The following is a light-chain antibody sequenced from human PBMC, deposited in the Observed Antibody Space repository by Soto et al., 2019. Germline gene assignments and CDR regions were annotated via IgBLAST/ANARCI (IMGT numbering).Light chain of an antibody. CDR1: SSDVGSYNL. V-gene: IGLV2-23*01. J-gene: IGLJ2*01. CDR2: EGN. Sequence: QSALTQPASVSGSPGQSITISCTGTSSDVGSYNLVSWYQQHPGKAPKLMIYEGNKRPSGVSNRFSGSKSGNTASLTISGLQAEDEADYYCCSYAGSDTPVVLGGGTKLTVL. CDR3: CSYAGSDTPVV.